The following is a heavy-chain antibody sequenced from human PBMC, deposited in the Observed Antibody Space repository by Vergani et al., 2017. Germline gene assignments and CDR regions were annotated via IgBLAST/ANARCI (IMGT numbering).Heavy chain of an antibody. CDR1: GGSISSYY. D-gene: IGHD4-17*01. V-gene: IGHV4-59*01. CDR3: ARSPTVTTWGDAFDI. Sequence: QVQLQESGPGLVKPSETLSLTCTVSGGSISSYYWSWIRQPPGKGLEWIGYIYYSGSTNYNPSLKSRVTISVDTSKNHISMKLTSVTAADTAVYYCARSPTVTTWGDAFDIWGQGTMVTVSS. J-gene: IGHJ3*02. CDR2: IYYSGST.